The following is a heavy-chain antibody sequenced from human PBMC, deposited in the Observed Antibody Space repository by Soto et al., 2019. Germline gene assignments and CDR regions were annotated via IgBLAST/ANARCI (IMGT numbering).Heavy chain of an antibody. CDR1: GRSITNYY. CDR2: IFTNEYT. D-gene: IGHD5-12*01. Sequence: SQTLSLTSTVYGRSITNYYWAWTRPPAEERLEWIGRIFTNEYTNYNPPRKSRVVMSVDTSKSQLSLILRSVTAADTAVYYCVRQARYSDFDYWGQGALVTVS. J-gene: IGHJ4*02. V-gene: IGHV4-4*07. CDR3: VRQARYSDFDY.